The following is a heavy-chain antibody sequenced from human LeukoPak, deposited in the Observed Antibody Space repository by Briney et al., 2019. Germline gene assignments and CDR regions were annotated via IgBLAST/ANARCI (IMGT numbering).Heavy chain of an antibody. CDR3: ARAPSSSSPYYYGMDV. D-gene: IGHD6-6*01. Sequence: SETLSLTCTVSGGSISNYYWSWIRQPPGKGLEWIGYIYYSGSTHYNPNLNSRVTISIDTSKNQFSLKLSSVIAADTALYYCARAPSSSSPYYYGMDVWGLGTTVTVSS. V-gene: IGHV4-59*01. CDR2: IYYSGST. CDR1: GGSISNYY. J-gene: IGHJ6*02.